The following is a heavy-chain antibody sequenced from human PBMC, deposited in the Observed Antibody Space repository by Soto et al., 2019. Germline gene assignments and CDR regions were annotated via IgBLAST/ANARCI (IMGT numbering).Heavy chain of an antibody. CDR2: INHSGST. V-gene: IGHV4-34*01. D-gene: IGHD3-3*01. J-gene: IGHJ6*02. CDR1: GGSFSGYY. CDR3: ARGAVLRFLEWPRGDYYYYGMDV. Sequence: PSETLSLTCAVYGGSFSGYYWSWIRQPPGKGLEWIGEINHSGSTNYNPSLKSRVTISVDTSKNQFSLKLSSVTAADTAVYYCARGAVLRFLEWPRGDYYYYGMDVWGQGTTVTVSS.